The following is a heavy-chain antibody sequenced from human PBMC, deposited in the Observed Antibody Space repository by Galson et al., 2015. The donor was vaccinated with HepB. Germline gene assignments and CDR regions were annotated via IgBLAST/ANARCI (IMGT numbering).Heavy chain of an antibody. D-gene: IGHD3-9*01. CDR3: ARELRYFDWFRTPDYYYDFMDV. V-gene: IGHV1-2*06. CDR2: INPNSGGT. Sequence: SVKVSCKASGYTLTVSDMHWVRRAPGQGLEWMGRINPNSGGTNYAQKFPGRGTMTRDTSINTAYMELSRLRSDDSAVYYCARELRYFDWFRTPDYYYDFMDVWGKGTTVTVSS. CDR1: GYTLTVSD. J-gene: IGHJ6*03.